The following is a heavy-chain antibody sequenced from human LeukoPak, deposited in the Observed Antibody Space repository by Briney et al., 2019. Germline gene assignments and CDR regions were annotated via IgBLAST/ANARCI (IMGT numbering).Heavy chain of an antibody. CDR3: ASEAATFDEGIDY. D-gene: IGHD6-25*01. J-gene: IGHJ4*02. V-gene: IGHV4-59*01. CDR2: IYSSGST. Sequence: SETLSLTCTVSGGSISNYDLSWIRQPPGKGLEWVGDIYSSGSTNYNASLKSRVTISVDTSKNKLSLKLSSVTAADTAVYYCASEAATFDEGIDYWGQGTLVTVSS. CDR1: GGSISNYD.